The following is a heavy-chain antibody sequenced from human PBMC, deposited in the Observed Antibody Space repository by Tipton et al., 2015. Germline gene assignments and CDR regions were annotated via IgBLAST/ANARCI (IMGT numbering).Heavy chain of an antibody. Sequence: TLSLTCSVSGVSVSSDTHYWSWIRQPPGKGLEWLGYIYCSASTNYNPSLKSRVTISVDTSKNQFSLKLSSVTAADTAVYYCARDGLGYGDYQGLGVWGQGTKVTVSS. J-gene: IGHJ6*02. CDR2: IYCSAST. CDR1: GVSVSSDTHY. D-gene: IGHD4-17*01. CDR3: ARDGLGYGDYQGLGV. V-gene: IGHV4-61*01.